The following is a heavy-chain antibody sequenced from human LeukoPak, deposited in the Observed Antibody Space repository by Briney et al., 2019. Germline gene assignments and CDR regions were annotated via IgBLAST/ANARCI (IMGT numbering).Heavy chain of an antibody. CDR1: GYTFNKYG. CDR2: ISAYNGDT. D-gene: IGHD1-26*01. J-gene: IGHJ3*02. Sequence: ASLKVSCKASGYTFNKYGISWVRQAPGQGLEWMGWISAYNGDTNYAHQFKGRVTMTTDTSTSTAYMELSSLRSEDTAVYYCARVTEGIVGATGPFDIWGQGTMVTVSS. CDR3: ARVTEGIVGATGPFDI. V-gene: IGHV1-18*01.